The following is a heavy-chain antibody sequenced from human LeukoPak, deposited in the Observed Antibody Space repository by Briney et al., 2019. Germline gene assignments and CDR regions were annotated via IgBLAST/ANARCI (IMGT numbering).Heavy chain of an antibody. CDR1: GGAFSSYT. J-gene: IGHJ5*02. D-gene: IGHD2-2*01. CDR3: ARDPPERDEYQLLSNWFDP. Sequence: SVKVSCKASGGAFSSYTISWVRQAPGQGLEWMGRVIPILGIANYAQKFQGRVTITADKSTSTAYMELSSLRSEDTAVYYCARDPPERDEYQLLSNWFDPWGQGTLVTVSS. V-gene: IGHV1-69*04. CDR2: VIPILGIA.